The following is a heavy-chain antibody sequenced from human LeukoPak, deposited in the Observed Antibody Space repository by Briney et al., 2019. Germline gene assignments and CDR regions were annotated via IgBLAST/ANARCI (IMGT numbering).Heavy chain of an antibody. CDR3: AKDVQLSSNAYYNYFDY. J-gene: IGHJ4*02. D-gene: IGHD3-22*01. CDR2: INWNSGGV. V-gene: IGHV3-9*01. CDR1: GFTFSNYA. Sequence: GGSLRLSCAASGFTFSNYALHWVRQAPGKGLEWVSGINWNSGGVAYADSVKGRFTISRDNAKNSLYLQMNSLRIEDTALYYCAKDVQLSSNAYYNYFDYWGQGTLVTVSS.